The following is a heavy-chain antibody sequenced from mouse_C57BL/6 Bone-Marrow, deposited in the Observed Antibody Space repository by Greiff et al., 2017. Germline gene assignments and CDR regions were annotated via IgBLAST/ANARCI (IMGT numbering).Heavy chain of an antibody. CDR3: ARKGGEGAMYS. CDR1: GFSLTSYG. CDR2: IWSGGST. V-gene: IGHV2-2*01. J-gene: IGHJ4*01. Sequence: VKLMESGPGLVQPSQSLSITCTVSGFSLTSYGVHWVRQSPGKGLEWLGVIWSGGSTDYNAAFISRLSISKDNSKSQVFFKMNSLQADETAIYFCARKGGEGAMYSWGQGTSVTVSS.